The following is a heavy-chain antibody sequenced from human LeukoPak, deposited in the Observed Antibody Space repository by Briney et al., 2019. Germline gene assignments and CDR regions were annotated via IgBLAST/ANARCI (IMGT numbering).Heavy chain of an antibody. CDR1: GFSFSSNT. V-gene: IGHV3-23*01. D-gene: IGHD3-16*01. CDR2: ISGRGGTT. J-gene: IGHJ4*02. CDR3: ARDLGGDGDY. Sequence: PGGSLRLSCAGSGFSFSSNTMSWVRQAPGKGLEWVSAISGRGGTTYYADSVKGRFTISRDNSKNTVYLQMNSLRAEDTAVYYCARDLGGDGDYWGQGTLVTVSS.